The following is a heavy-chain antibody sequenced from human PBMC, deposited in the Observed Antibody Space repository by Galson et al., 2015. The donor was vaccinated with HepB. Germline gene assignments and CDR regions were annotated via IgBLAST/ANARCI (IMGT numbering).Heavy chain of an antibody. V-gene: IGHV1-69*10. Sequence: SVKVSCKASGGTFSSYAISWVRQAPGQGLEWMGGIIPILGIANYAQKFQGRVTITADKSTSTAYMELSSLRSEDTAVYYCARGAFEDIVVVLAAPRRYYYYYMDVWGKGTTVTVSS. CDR2: IIPILGIA. J-gene: IGHJ6*03. CDR1: GGTFSSYA. CDR3: ARGAFEDIVVVLAAPRRYYYYYMDV. D-gene: IGHD2-2*01.